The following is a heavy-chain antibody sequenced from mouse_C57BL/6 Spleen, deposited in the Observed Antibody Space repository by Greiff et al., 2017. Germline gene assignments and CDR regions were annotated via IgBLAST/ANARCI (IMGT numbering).Heavy chain of an antibody. CDR2: IYPGDGDT. CDR1: GYAFSSSW. Sequence: VQLQQSGPELVKPGASVKISCKASGYAFSSSWMNWVKQRPGKGLEWIGRIYPGDGDTNYNGKFKGKATRTADKSSSTAYMQLSSLTSEDSAVYFCARDGYFDYWGQGTTLTVSS. CDR3: ARDGYFDY. J-gene: IGHJ2*01. D-gene: IGHD2-3*01. V-gene: IGHV1-82*01.